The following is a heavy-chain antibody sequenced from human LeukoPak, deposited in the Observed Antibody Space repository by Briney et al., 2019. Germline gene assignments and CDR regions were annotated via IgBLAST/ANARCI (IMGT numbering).Heavy chain of an antibody. J-gene: IGHJ4*02. CDR3: AKFPYSNYDILTGYYIGYFDY. CDR2: ISGSGGST. Sequence: PGGSLRLSCAASGFTFSSYGMSWVRQAPGKGLEWVSAISGSGGSTYYADSVKGRFTISRDNSKNTLYLQMNSLRAEDTAVYYCAKFPYSNYDILTGYYIGYFDYWGQGTLVTVSS. CDR1: GFTFSSYG. V-gene: IGHV3-23*01. D-gene: IGHD3-9*01.